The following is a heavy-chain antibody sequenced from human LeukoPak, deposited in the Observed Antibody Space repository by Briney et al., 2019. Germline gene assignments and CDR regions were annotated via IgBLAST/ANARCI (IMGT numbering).Heavy chain of an antibody. V-gene: IGHV1-2*02. CDR3: ARDMYDISGKADY. J-gene: IGHJ4*02. CDR1: GYTFTGYY. Sequence: ASVKVSCKASGYTFTGYYMHWVRQAPGPGLEWMGWINPNSGGTNYAQKFQGRVTMTRDTPISTAYMELSRLCSDATAGDYCARDMYDISGKADYWGQGTLVTVSS. CDR2: INPNSGGT. D-gene: IGHD3-22*01.